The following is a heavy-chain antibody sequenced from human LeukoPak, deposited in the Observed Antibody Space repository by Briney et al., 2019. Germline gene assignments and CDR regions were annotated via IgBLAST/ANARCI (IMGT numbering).Heavy chain of an antibody. D-gene: IGHD3-22*01. CDR2: ICYSGST. CDR3: ARANYYDSSGYDSYAFDI. J-gene: IGHJ3*02. V-gene: IGHV4-30-4*08. Sequence: SETLSLTCTVSGGSISSGDYYWSWIRQPPGKGLEWIGYICYSGSTYYNPSLKSRVTISVDTSKNQFSLKLSSVTAADTAVYYCARANYYDSSGYDSYAFDIWGQGTMVTVSS. CDR1: GGSISSGDYY.